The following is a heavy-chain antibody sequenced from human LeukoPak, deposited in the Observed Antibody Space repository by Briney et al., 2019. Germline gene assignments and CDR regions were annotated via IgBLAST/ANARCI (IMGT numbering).Heavy chain of an antibody. D-gene: IGHD5-18*01. V-gene: IGHV3-21*01. CDR1: GFTFSSYS. J-gene: IGHJ4*02. CDR2: ISSSSSYI. Sequence: GGSLRLSCAASGFTFSSYSMNWVRQAPGKGLEWVSSISSSSSYIYYADSVKGRFTISRDDAKNLLYLDMNSLRAEDTAVYYCARLGEGGYSYDYLPYYFDYWGQGTLVTVSS. CDR3: ARLGEGGYSYDYLPYYFDY.